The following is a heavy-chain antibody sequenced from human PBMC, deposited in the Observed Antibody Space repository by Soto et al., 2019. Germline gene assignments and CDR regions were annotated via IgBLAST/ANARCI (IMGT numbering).Heavy chain of an antibody. CDR3: AREQQLGTNYFDS. Sequence: SVKVSCKASGGTFSSYEITWVRQAPGQGLQWMGGIIPMFGTAKYGHNFQGRVTITADESTRTAYMELSSLRPDDTAVYYCAREQQLGTNYFDSWGQGTTVTVSS. V-gene: IGHV1-69*13. CDR2: IIPMFGTA. J-gene: IGHJ4*03. CDR1: GGTFSSYE. D-gene: IGHD6-13*01.